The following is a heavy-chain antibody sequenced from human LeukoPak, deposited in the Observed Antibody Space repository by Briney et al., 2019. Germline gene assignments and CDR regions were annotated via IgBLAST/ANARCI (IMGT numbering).Heavy chain of an antibody. J-gene: IGHJ4*02. Sequence: GGSLRLSCTASGFTFSRYWMHWVRQAPGKGLVWVSRINGDGSRTNYADSVKGRFTFSRDNAKSTLYLQMNSLRAEDTAVYYCARDLNFDYWGQGTLVTVSS. CDR1: GFTFSRYW. CDR2: INGDGSRT. CDR3: ARDLNFDY. V-gene: IGHV3-74*01.